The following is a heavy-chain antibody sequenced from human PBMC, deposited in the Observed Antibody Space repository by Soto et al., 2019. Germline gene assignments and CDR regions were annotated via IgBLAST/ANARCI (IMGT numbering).Heavy chain of an antibody. D-gene: IGHD3-10*02. CDR3: ARVGLPSSYGMDV. V-gene: IGHV3-33*01. Sequence: QVQLVESGGGVVQPGRSLRLSCAASGFTFSSYGMHWVRQAPGKGLEWVAVIWYDGSNKYYADSVKGLFTISRDNSKNTLYLKMITLRAEDTAVYYCARVGLPSSYGMDVWGQGTTVTVFS. CDR1: GFTFSSYG. J-gene: IGHJ6*02. CDR2: IWYDGSNK.